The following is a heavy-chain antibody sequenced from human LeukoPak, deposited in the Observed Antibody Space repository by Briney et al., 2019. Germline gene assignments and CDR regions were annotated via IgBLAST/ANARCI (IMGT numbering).Heavy chain of an antibody. D-gene: IGHD1-14*01. CDR1: GYTFTSYG. J-gene: IGHJ6*03. V-gene: IGHV1-18*01. Sequence: ASVKVSCKASGYTFTSYGINWVRQAPGQGLEWMGWISAYNGNTNYAQKLQGRVTMTTDTPTSTAYMELRSLRSDDTAVYYCARDSPSITGTTGYMDVWGKGTTVTVSS. CDR2: ISAYNGNT. CDR3: ARDSPSITGTTGYMDV.